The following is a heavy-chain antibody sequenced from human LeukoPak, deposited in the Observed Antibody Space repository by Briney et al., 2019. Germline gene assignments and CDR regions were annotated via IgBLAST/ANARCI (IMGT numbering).Heavy chain of an antibody. CDR3: AGRGGAARTKTGYSSSWYSGHYYYYMDV. D-gene: IGHD6-13*01. J-gene: IGHJ6*03. CDR2: INHSGST. V-gene: IGHV4-34*01. CDR1: GGSFSGYY. Sequence: SETLSLTCAVYGGSFSGYYWSWIRQPPGKGLEWIGEINHSGSTNYNPSLKSRVTISVDTSKNQFSLKLSSVTAADTAVYYCAGRGGAARTKTGYSSSWYSGHYYYYMDVWGKGTTVTVSS.